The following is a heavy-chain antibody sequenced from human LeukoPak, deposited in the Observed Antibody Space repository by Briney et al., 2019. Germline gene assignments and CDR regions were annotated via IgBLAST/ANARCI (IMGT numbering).Heavy chain of an antibody. CDR1: GGSFSGYY. J-gene: IGHJ5*02. D-gene: IGHD2-15*01. CDR3: ARGVVVVAAPYNWFDP. Sequence: SETLSLTCAVYGGSFSGYYWSWIRQPPGKGLEWIGEINHSGSTNYNPSLKSRVTISVDTSKNQFSLKLSSVTAADTAVYYCARGVVVVAAPYNWFDPWGQGTLVTVSS. CDR2: INHSGST. V-gene: IGHV4-34*01.